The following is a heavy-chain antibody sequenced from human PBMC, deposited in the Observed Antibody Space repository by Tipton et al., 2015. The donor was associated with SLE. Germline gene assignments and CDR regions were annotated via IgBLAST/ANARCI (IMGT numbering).Heavy chain of an antibody. J-gene: IGHJ4*02. D-gene: IGHD4-17*01. CDR1: GFTFSGSA. CDR2: IRSKANSYAT. CDR3: TSTDPNGDHGV. Sequence: SLRLSCAASGFTFSGSAMHWVRQASGKGLEWVGRIRSKANSYATAYAASVKGRFTISRDDSKNTAYLQMNSLKTEDTAVYYCTSTDPNGDHGVWGQGTLVTVSS. V-gene: IGHV3-73*01.